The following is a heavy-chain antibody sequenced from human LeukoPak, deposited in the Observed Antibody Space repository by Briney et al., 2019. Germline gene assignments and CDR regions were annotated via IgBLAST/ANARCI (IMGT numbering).Heavy chain of an antibody. CDR1: GGTFSSYA. CDR2: IIPIFGTA. D-gene: IGHD4-23*01. CDR3: TRRGGNRPMYRVDP. J-gene: IGHJ5*02. V-gene: IGHV1-69*05. Sequence: ASVKVSCKASGGTFSSYAISWVRQAPGQGLEWMGRIIPIFGTANYAQKFQGRVTITTDESTSTAYMELSSLRSEDTAVYYCTRRGGNRPMYRVDPWGQGTLATVSS.